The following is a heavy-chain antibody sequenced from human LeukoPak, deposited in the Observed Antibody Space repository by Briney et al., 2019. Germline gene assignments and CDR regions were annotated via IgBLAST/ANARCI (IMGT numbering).Heavy chain of an antibody. CDR1: GFTFSGYW. V-gene: IGHV3-7*01. Sequence: PGGSLRLSCVASGFTFSGYWMSWVRQAPGKGPEWVANIKQDGSEKYYVDSVKGRFTISRDNAKNTLYLQMNSLRVEDTAVYYCAREIDYGEVSSDYWGQGTLVTVSS. J-gene: IGHJ4*02. CDR2: IKQDGSEK. CDR3: AREIDYGEVSSDY. D-gene: IGHD4-17*01.